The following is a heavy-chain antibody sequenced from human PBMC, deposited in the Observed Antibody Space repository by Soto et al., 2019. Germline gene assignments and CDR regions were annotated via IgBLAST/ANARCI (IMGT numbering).Heavy chain of an antibody. D-gene: IGHD3-22*01. Sequence: SVKVSCKASGGTFRSLSLWWVRQAPGQGLEWMGRIIPMVGRASYTQKFQGRLTITADRSTTTVYLELSSLRSDDTAVYYCARLYDSSSGDAFDIWGQGTMVTVSS. CDR2: IIPMVGRA. J-gene: IGHJ3*02. CDR1: GGTFRSLS. V-gene: IGHV1-69*02. CDR3: ARLYDSSSGDAFDI.